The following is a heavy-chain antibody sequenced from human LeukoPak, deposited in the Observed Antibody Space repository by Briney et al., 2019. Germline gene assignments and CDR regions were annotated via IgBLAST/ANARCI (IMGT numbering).Heavy chain of an antibody. Sequence: PGGSLRLSCTASGFTFGDYAMSWFRQAPGKGLEWVGFIRSKAYGGTTEYAASVKGRSTISRDDSKSIAYLQMNSLKTEDTAVYYCTRGGIAAAGTGGPVDYWGQGTLVTVSS. D-gene: IGHD6-13*01. CDR2: IRSKAYGGTT. CDR3: TRGGIAAAGTGGPVDY. J-gene: IGHJ4*02. CDR1: GFTFGDYA. V-gene: IGHV3-49*03.